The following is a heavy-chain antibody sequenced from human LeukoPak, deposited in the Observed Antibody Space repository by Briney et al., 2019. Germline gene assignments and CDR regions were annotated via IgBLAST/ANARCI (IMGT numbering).Heavy chain of an antibody. CDR2: IYTSGST. CDR1: GGSISSYY. D-gene: IGHD4-23*01. CDR3: ARERNYGGNSGNWFDP. V-gene: IGHV4-4*07. J-gene: IGHJ5*02. Sequence: SETLSLTCTVSGGSISSYYWSWIRQPAGKGLEWIGRIYTSGSTNYNPSLKSRVTMSVDTSKNQFSLKLSSVTAADTAVYYCARERNYGGNSGNWFDPWGQGTLVTVSS.